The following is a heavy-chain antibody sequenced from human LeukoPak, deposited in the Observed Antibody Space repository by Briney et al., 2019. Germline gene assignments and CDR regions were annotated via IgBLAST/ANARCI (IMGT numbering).Heavy chain of an antibody. Sequence: SETLSLTCAVYGGSFSAYYWSWIRQPAGKGLEWIGRIYTSGSTNYNPSLKSRVTMSVDTSKNQFSLKLSSVTAADTAVYYCARRRSLGGPIDYWGQGTLVTVSS. CDR3: ARRRSLGGPIDY. CDR2: IYTSGST. D-gene: IGHD3-16*01. J-gene: IGHJ4*02. V-gene: IGHV4-59*10. CDR1: GGSFSAYY.